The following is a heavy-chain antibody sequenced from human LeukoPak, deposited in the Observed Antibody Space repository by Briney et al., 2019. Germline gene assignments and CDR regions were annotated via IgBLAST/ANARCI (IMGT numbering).Heavy chain of an antibody. D-gene: IGHD3-16*01. V-gene: IGHV3-30*02. CDR1: GFTFSSHG. J-gene: IGHJ4*02. Sequence: GGSLRLSCAASGFTFSSHGMHWVRQAPGKGLEWVAIIWYGGSNKYYADSVKGRFTISRDNSKNTLYLQMNSLRAEDTAVYYCARDQHYTVGDFDYWGQGTLVTVSS. CDR3: ARDQHYTVGDFDY. CDR2: IWYGGSNK.